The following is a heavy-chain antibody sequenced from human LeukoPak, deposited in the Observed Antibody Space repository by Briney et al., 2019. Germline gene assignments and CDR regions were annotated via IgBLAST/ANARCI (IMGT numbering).Heavy chain of an antibody. CDR2: INPNSGGT. CDR3: ARGLSKGRPEDWFDP. D-gene: IGHD5/OR15-5a*01. V-gene: IGHV1-2*02. CDR1: GYTFTGYY. J-gene: IGHJ5*02. Sequence: ASVKVSCKASGYTFTGYYMHWVRQAPGQGLEWMGWINPNSGGTNYAQKFQGRVTMTTDTSISTAYMELSRLRSDDTAVYYCARGLSKGRPEDWFDPWGQGTLVTVSS.